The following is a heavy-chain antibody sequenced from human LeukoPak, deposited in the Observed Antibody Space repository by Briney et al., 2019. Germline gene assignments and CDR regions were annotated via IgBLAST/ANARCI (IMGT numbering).Heavy chain of an antibody. J-gene: IGHJ4*02. CDR3: ARENSNSWYLDY. CDR2: IYNSGST. D-gene: IGHD6-13*01. CDR1: GGSISTYY. Sequence: SVTLSLTCTVSGGSISTYYWSWIRQPPGKGLEWIGYIYNSGSTNYNPSLKSRVTISVDTSKNQFSLKLSSVTAADTAVYYCARENSNSWYLDYWGQGTLVTVSS. V-gene: IGHV4-59*01.